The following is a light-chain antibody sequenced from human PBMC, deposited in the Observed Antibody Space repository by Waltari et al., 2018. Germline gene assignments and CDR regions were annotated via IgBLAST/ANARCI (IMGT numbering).Light chain of an antibody. CDR3: CSYAGADTSVV. V-gene: IGLV2-11*01. J-gene: IGLJ2*01. CDR1: SSDIGGYDF. Sequence: QSALTQPRSVSGSPGQSVTISCTGTSSDIGGYDFVSCYQQYPGKAPKLIIYDVNKRPPGVPDRFSGSKSGNTASLTISGLLNEDEADYYCCSYAGADTSVVFGGGTTLTVL. CDR2: DVN.